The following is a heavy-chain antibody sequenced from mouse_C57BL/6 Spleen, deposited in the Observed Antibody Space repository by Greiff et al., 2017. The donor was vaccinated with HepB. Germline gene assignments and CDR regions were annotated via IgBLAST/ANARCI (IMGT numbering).Heavy chain of an antibody. V-gene: IGHV1-15*01. CDR3: TRSGGYDYLDD. CDR2: IDPETGGT. CDR1: GYTFTDYE. J-gene: IGHJ2*01. Sequence: VQLQQSGAELVRPGASVTLSCKASGYTFTDYEMHWVKQTPVHGLEWIGAIDPETGGTAYNQKFKGKAILTADKSSSTAYMELRSLTSEDSAVYYCTRSGGYDYLDDWGQGTTLTVSS. D-gene: IGHD2-3*01.